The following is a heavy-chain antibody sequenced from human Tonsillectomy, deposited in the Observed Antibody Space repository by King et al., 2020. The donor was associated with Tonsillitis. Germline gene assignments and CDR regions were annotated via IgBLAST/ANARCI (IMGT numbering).Heavy chain of an antibody. V-gene: IGHV6-1*01. D-gene: IGHD3-10*01. CDR2: PYYRSKWYK. Sequence: VQLQQSGPGLVKPSQTLSHTCAISGDSVSSNSAAWNWIRQSPSRSLEWLGRPYYRSKWYKDYAVSVKSRITINPDTSKNHYPLQLNSVTPEDTAVYYCARVQEPDYYGSGSSFDYWGQGTLVTVSS. CDR3: ARVQEPDYYGSGSSFDY. CDR1: GDSVSSNSAA. J-gene: IGHJ4*02.